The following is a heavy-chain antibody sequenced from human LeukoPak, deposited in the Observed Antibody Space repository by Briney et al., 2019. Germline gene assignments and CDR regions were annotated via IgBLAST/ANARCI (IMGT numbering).Heavy chain of an antibody. Sequence: GGSLRLSCAASGFPFSSYWMHWVRQVPGKGLLWVSRINSDGSATIYADSVRGRFTISRDNAKDTLYLQMSGLRVEDTAVYYCARDLDSSGWYCWFDPWGQGTLVTVSS. CDR3: ARDLDSSGWYCWFDP. V-gene: IGHV3-74*01. CDR1: GFPFSSYW. D-gene: IGHD6-19*01. CDR2: INSDGSAT. J-gene: IGHJ5*02.